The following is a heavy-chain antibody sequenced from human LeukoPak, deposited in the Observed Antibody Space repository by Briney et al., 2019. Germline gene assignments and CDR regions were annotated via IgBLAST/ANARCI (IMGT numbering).Heavy chain of an antibody. J-gene: IGHJ4*02. CDR2: ISWNSGRI. CDR1: GFTVSSNY. CDR3: AKDVYSSGPGYFDY. D-gene: IGHD6-19*01. V-gene: IGHV3-9*01. Sequence: GGSLRLSCAASGFTVSSNYMSWVRQAPGKGLEWVSGISWNSGRINYADSVKGRFTISRDNAKNSLYLQMNSLRAEDTALYYCAKDVYSSGPGYFDYWGQGTLVTVSP.